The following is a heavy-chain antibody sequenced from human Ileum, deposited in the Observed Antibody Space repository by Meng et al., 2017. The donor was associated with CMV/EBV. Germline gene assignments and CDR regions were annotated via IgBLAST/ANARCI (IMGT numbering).Heavy chain of an antibody. CDR3: AKDLPRGPSDY. CDR2: VHNNGGT. CDR1: GASFNNDNGY. V-gene: IGHV4-39*07. Sequence: QLQLQESGPGLVKPSETLSLICTVSGASFNNDNGYWAWIRQSPGKGLEWIGSVHNNGGTYHNPSLRSRVTISVDTSKHQFSLRMNSVTAADTAIYYCAKDLPRGPSDYWSQGTLVTGSS. D-gene: IGHD3-10*01. J-gene: IGHJ4*02.